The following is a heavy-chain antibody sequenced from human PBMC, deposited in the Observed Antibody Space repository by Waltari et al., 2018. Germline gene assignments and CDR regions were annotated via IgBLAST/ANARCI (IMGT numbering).Heavy chain of an antibody. Sequence: EVQQVESGGGLVKTGGSLKLACAASGLTLSSPSMNWVRKAPGKGLELVSSISSSSSYIYYADSVKGRFTISRDNAKNSLYLQMNSLRAEDTAVYYCARVRNYGDYYFDYWGQGTLVTVSS. D-gene: IGHD4-17*01. CDR1: GLTLSSPS. CDR2: ISSSSSYI. CDR3: ARVRNYGDYYFDY. V-gene: IGHV3-21*01. J-gene: IGHJ4*02.